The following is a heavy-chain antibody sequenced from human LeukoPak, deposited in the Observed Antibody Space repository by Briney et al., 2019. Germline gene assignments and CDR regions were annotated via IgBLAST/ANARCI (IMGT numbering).Heavy chain of an antibody. J-gene: IGHJ4*02. CDR2: IIPIFGTA. Sequence: SVKLSCKASGGTFSSYAISWVRQAPGQGLEWMGGIIPIFGTANYAQKFQGRVTITADESTSTAYMELSSLRSEDTAVYYCAREVDTAIADYFDYWGQGTLVSVSS. D-gene: IGHD5-18*01. CDR3: AREVDTAIADYFDY. CDR1: GGTFSSYA. V-gene: IGHV1-69*13.